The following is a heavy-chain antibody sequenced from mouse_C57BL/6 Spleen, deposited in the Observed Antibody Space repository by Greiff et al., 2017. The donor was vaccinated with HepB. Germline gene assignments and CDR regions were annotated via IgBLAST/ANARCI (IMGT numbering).Heavy chain of an antibody. Sequence: DVKLQESGPGLVKPSQSLSLTCSVTGYSITSGYYWNWIRQFPGNKLEWMGYISYDGSNNYNPSLKNRISITRDTSKNQFFLKLNSVTTEDTATYYCARGAYYNNYAMDYWGQGTSVTVSS. D-gene: IGHD2-12*01. V-gene: IGHV3-6*01. CDR2: ISYDGSN. CDR3: ARGAYYNNYAMDY. CDR1: GYSITSGYY. J-gene: IGHJ4*01.